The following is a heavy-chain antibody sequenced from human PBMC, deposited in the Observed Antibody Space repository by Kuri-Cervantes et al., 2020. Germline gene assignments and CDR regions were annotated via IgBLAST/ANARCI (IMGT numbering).Heavy chain of an antibody. D-gene: IGHD5-24*01. CDR2: ISSNGGST. CDR3: ARENGYNPSSYYYGMDV. Sequence: GESLKISCVASGFTFSSYAMHWVRQAPGKGLEYVSAISSNGGSTYYANSVKGRFTISRDNSKNTLYLQMGSLRAEDMAVYYCARENGYNPSSYYYGMDVWGQGTTVTVSS. J-gene: IGHJ6*02. CDR1: GFTFSSYA. V-gene: IGHV3-64*01.